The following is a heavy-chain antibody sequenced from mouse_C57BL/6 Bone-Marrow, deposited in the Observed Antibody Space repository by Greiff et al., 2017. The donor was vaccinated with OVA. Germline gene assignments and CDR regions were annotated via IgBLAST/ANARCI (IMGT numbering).Heavy chain of an antibody. V-gene: IGHV5-4*03. Sequence: EVKLVESGGGLVKPGGSLKLSCAASGFTFSSYAMSWVRQTPEKRLEWVATISDGGSYTYYPDNVKGRFTISRDNAKNNLYLQMSHLKSEDTAMYYCARCSNSAWLAYWGQGTLVTVSA. D-gene: IGHD2-5*01. CDR2: ISDGGSYT. J-gene: IGHJ3*01. CDR1: GFTFSSYA. CDR3: ARCSNSAWLAY.